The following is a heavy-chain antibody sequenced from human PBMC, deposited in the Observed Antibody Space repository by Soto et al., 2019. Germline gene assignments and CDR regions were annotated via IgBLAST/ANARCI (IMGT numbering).Heavy chain of an antibody. CDR1: KFTCSTYW. J-gene: IGHJ3*01. V-gene: IGHV3-7*03. CDR3: ARNLAWFAFDV. CDR2: IKQDGSEE. Sequence: WGSLRLSCAASKFTCSTYWMSWVRQAPGSGLEWVANIKQDGSEEEYVDSVKGRFTISRDNAKNSLYLQMNSLRADDTAVYYCARNLAWFAFDVWGQGTMVTVSS. D-gene: IGHD3-9*01.